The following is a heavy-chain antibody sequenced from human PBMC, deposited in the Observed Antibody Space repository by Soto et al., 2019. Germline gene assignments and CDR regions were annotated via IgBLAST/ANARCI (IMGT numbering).Heavy chain of an antibody. V-gene: IGHV4-4*07. J-gene: IGHJ4*02. Sequence: WTWIRQPAGKGLQWIGHIYSSGSANYSPSLKSRVSMSVDSSKNQISLKLSSVTAAETAVYYCATIVGANDYWGQGTLVTVSS. CDR2: IYSSGSA. CDR3: ATIVGANDY. D-gene: IGHD1-26*01.